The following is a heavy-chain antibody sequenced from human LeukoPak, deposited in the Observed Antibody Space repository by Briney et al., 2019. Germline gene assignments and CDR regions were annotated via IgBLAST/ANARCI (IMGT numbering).Heavy chain of an antibody. Sequence: ASVKVSCKASGYTFTSYDINWVRQATGQGLESMGWMNPNSGNTGYAQKFQGRVTITRNTSISTAYMELSSLRSEDTAVYYCARGRVEDYYGSGSYSDLYYYYYYMDVWGKGTTVTVSS. J-gene: IGHJ6*03. CDR1: GYTFTSYD. CDR2: MNPNSGNT. V-gene: IGHV1-8*03. CDR3: ARGRVEDYYGSGSYSDLYYYYYYMDV. D-gene: IGHD3-10*01.